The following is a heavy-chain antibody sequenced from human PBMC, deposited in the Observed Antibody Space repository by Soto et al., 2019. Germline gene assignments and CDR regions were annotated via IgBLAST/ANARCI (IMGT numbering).Heavy chain of an antibody. CDR3: ARAHGLRGYLFDY. J-gene: IGHJ4*02. CDR1: GYTFTKYA. D-gene: IGHD5-18*01. Sequence: GASVKVSCKASGYTFTKYAMHWVRQAPGQRLEWMGWINAGNGNTKYSQKFQGRVTISVDTSKNQFSLKLSSVTAADTAVYYCARAHGLRGYLFDYWGQGTLVTVSS. CDR2: INAGNGNT. V-gene: IGHV1-3*01.